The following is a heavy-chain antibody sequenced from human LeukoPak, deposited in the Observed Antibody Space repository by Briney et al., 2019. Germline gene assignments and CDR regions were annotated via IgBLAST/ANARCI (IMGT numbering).Heavy chain of an antibody. V-gene: IGHV6-1*01. CDR1: GDIVSSNSAA. D-gene: IGHD1-26*01. CDR3: ARDPVGGSTIFDY. CDR2: TYYRSKWYY. Sequence: SQTLSLTCAISGDIVSSNSAAWNWIRQSPSRGLEWLGRTYYRSKWYYDYAVAVKSRISINPDISKNRFSLQLSSVTPEDTAVYYCARDPVGGSTIFDYWGQGTLVTVSS. J-gene: IGHJ4*02.